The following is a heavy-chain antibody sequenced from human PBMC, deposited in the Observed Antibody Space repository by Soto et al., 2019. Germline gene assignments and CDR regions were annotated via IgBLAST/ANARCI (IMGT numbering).Heavy chain of an antibody. CDR3: ARENYYLDY. D-gene: IGHD1-7*01. J-gene: IGHJ4*02. CDR2: IYYSGST. Sequence: SETLSLTFTIPRGSITTYYWRWIRQAPGKGLERIGYIYYSGSTNYYSSLKSRFTISVDTSKNQFSLKLNSVTAADTAVYYCARENYYLDYWGQGTLVTVS. V-gene: IGHV4-59*01. CDR1: RGSITTYY.